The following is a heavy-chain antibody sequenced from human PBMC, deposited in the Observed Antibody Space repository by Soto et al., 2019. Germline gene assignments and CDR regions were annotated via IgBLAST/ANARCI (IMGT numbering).Heavy chain of an antibody. Sequence: GGSLRLSCAASGFNFDDYAMHWVRQAPGKGLEWVSAISGSGGNTYYADSVKGRFTISRDNSKNTLYLQMNSLRAEDTAVYYCAKSITARPFDYWGQGALVTVSS. CDR1: GFNFDDYA. CDR2: ISGSGGNT. V-gene: IGHV3-23*01. D-gene: IGHD6-6*01. CDR3: AKSITARPFDY. J-gene: IGHJ4*02.